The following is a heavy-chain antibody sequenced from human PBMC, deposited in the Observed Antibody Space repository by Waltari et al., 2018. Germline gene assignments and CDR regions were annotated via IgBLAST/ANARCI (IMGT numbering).Heavy chain of an antibody. D-gene: IGHD6-19*01. J-gene: IGHJ4*02. CDR1: GFRFRRHW. V-gene: IGHV3-7*01. Sequence: EVHLVESGGGLVQPGWSLRLSCAAPGFRFRRHWMTWVRQAPGKGLEWVANIKEDESETYYADSVKGRFAIARDNAKNSVYLQMNSLRVDDTAIYYCTKNTWAEAGSDWGQGILVTVSS. CDR2: IKEDESET. CDR3: TKNTWAEAGSD.